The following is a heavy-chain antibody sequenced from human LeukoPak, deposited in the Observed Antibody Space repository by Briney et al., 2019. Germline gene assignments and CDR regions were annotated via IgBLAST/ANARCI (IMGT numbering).Heavy chain of an antibody. J-gene: IGHJ4*02. CDR3: ARDYSKYSSSWILFDY. CDR2: IYYSGST. CDR1: GGSTSSYY. Sequence: SETLSLTCTVSGGSTSSYYWSWIRQPPGKGLEWIGYIYYSGSTNYNPSLKSRVTISVDTSKNQFSLKLSSVTAADTAVYYCARDYSKYSSSWILFDYWGQGTLVTVSS. V-gene: IGHV4-59*01. D-gene: IGHD6-13*01.